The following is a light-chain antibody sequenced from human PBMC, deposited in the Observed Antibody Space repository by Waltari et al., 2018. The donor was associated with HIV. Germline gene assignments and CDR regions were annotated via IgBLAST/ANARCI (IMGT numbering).Light chain of an antibody. CDR1: SGSIASNY. CDR3: QSYDTSNSHWV. CDR2: QNN. J-gene: IGLJ3*02. Sequence: FILTQPHSVSGSPGKTVNISCPRSSGSIASNYVQWFQQRPGSAPINVIYQNNQRASGVADRFSGSIDRSSNSASLTISGLKTEDEADFFCQSYDTSNSHWVFGGGTKLTVL. V-gene: IGLV6-57*03.